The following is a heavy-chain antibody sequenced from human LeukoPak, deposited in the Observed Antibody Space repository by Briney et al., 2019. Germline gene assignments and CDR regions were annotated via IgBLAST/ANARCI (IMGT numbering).Heavy chain of an antibody. D-gene: IGHD5-24*01. Sequence: QPGGSLRLSCAASGFTFSSYEMNWVRQAPGKGLEWVSYISSSGSTIYYADSVKGRFTISRDNSKNTLYLQMGSLRAEDMAVYYCARADRRDGYNYDSWGQGTLVTVSS. CDR2: ISSSGSTI. V-gene: IGHV3-48*03. CDR1: GFTFSSYE. J-gene: IGHJ5*01. CDR3: ARADRRDGYNYDS.